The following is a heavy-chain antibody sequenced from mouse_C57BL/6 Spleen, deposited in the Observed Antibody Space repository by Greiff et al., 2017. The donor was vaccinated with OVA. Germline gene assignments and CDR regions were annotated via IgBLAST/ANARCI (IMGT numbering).Heavy chain of an antibody. D-gene: IGHD2-4*01. CDR3: ARGGYDYDMFAY. CDR1: GYTFTSYC. CDR2: IHPNSGST. V-gene: IGHV1-64*01. J-gene: IGHJ3*01. Sequence: VQLKQPGAELVKPGASVKLSCKASGYTFTSYCMHWVKQRPGQGLEWIGIIHPNSGSTNYNEKFKSKATLTVDKSSSTAYMQLSSLTSGDSTIEYCARGGYDYDMFAYWGQGTLVTVSA.